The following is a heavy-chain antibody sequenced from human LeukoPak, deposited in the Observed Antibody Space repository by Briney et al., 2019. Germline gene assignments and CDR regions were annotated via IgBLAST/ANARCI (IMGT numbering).Heavy chain of an antibody. Sequence: GGSLRLSCAASGFMSSSNWMSWVRLAPGKGLVWVARINPNGITTTYTDSVKGRFTISRDNAKNTLYLQMNSLRAEDTAVYYCARDFAGDRDYWGQGTLVTVSS. CDR3: ARDFAGDRDY. V-gene: IGHV3-74*01. CDR2: INPNGITT. D-gene: IGHD4-17*01. CDR1: GFMSSSNW. J-gene: IGHJ4*02.